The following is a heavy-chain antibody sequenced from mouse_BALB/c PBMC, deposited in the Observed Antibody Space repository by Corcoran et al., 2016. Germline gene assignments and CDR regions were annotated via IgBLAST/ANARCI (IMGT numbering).Heavy chain of an antibody. CDR2: INTYTGEP. CDR1: RYTFTNCG. V-gene: IGHV9-3-1*01. CDR3: AREPYAKDY. Sequence: QIQLVEPGPELKKPGETVEISCKASRYTFTNCGMNWVKQAPGKVLKGMGWINTYTGEPTYADDFKGRFVFSLETSASTAYLQINNLKNEDTATYFCAREPYAKDYWGQGTSVTVSS. J-gene: IGHJ4*01. D-gene: IGHD6-1*01.